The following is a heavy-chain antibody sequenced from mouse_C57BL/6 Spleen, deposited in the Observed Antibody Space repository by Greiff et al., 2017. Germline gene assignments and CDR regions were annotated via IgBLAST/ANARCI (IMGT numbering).Heavy chain of an antibody. CDR3: ARLRGSSFGYFDV. CDR2: ISSGGSYT. D-gene: IGHD1-1*01. CDR1: GFTFSSYG. J-gene: IGHJ1*03. V-gene: IGHV5-6*01. Sequence: EVQRVESGGDLVKPGGSLKLSCAASGFTFSSYGMSWVRQTPDKRLEWVATISSGGSYTYYPDSVKGRFTISRDNAKNTLYLQMSSRKSEDTAMEDCARLRGSSFGYFDVWGTGTTVTVSS.